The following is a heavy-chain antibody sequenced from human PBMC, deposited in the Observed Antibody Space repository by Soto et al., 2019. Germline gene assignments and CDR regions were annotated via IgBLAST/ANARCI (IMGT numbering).Heavy chain of an antibody. Sequence: QVQLVQSGAEVKKPGASVKVSCNASGYTFTSYCISWVRQAPGQRLVWMGWINAYNGNTNYSQKLQGRVTMTTDTPTRTAYMELRSMRSDDTAVYYCARDRGVDGSATPRRSHPWAQGTLVTVSS. D-gene: IGHD3-10*01. CDR2: INAYNGNT. CDR1: GYTFTSYC. J-gene: IGHJ4*02. CDR3: ARDRGVDGSATPRRSHP. V-gene: IGHV1-18*01.